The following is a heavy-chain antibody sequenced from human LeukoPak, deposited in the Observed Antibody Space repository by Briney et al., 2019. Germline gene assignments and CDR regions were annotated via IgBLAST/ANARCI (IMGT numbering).Heavy chain of an antibody. D-gene: IGHD1-7*01. CDR3: ARGPPNVNFFAWFDS. J-gene: IGHJ5*01. V-gene: IGHV3-7*01. Sequence: QPGGSLRLSCAASGFNFGNYWMSWVRQAPGKGLEWVANIKLDGSGSTYVDSVKGRFAISRDNAKNSLYLQMDSLRVEDTAVYYCARGPPNVNFFAWFDSWGQGTQVTVSS. CDR2: IKLDGSGS. CDR1: GFNFGNYW.